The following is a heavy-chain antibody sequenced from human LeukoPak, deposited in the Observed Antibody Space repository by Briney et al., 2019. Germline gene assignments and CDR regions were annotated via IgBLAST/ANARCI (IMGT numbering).Heavy chain of an antibody. CDR3: ARELGTREAFEI. J-gene: IGHJ3*02. Sequence: GGSLRLSCAASGYTVTNNYMSGVRQAPGKGLEWVSVIYTGGSTYYADSVRGRFTISRDNSKNTLYLQMNSLRAEDTAVYYCARELGTREAFEIWGQGTMVTVSS. CDR2: IYTGGST. D-gene: IGHD1-26*01. V-gene: IGHV3-53*01. CDR1: GYTVTNNY.